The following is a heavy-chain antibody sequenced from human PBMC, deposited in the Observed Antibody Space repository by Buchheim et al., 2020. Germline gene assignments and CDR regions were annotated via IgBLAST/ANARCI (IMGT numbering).Heavy chain of an antibody. V-gene: IGHV3-7*01. Sequence: EVQLVESGGGLVQPGGSLRLSCAASGFTFSSYGMSWVRQAPGKGLEWVANIKKEGSEKYYVDSVKGRFTISRDNAKNSLYLQLNSLRAEDTAVYYCARRLPGYSSSWTRYYFDYWGQGTL. J-gene: IGHJ4*02. CDR3: ARRLPGYSSSWTRYYFDY. CDR1: GFTFSSYG. D-gene: IGHD6-13*01. CDR2: IKKEGSEK.